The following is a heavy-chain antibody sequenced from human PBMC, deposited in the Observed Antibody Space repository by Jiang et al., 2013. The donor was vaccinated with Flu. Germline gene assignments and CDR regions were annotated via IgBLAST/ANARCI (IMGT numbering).Heavy chain of an antibody. D-gene: IGHD1-26*01. V-gene: IGHV3-53*01. J-gene: IGHJ3*02. CDR2: IYSGGST. CDR3: ARGSLLGASDAFDI. Sequence: SSNYMSWVRQAPGKGLEWVSIIYSGGSTFYADSVKGRFTISRDNSKNTLYLQMNTLRAEDTAVYYCARGSLLGASDAFDIWGRRDNGHRLF. CDR1: SSNY.